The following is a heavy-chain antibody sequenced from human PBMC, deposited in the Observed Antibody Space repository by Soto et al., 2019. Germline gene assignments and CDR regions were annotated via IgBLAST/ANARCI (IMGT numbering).Heavy chain of an antibody. J-gene: IGHJ4*02. V-gene: IGHV4-31*03. CDR1: GGSMSSGGYY. Sequence: QVQLQESGPGLVKPSQTLSLTCTVSGGSMSSGGYYWSWIRQHPGGVLEWIGYISYSGSAYYSPSLKSRLSMSVDTSKNQFSLKLSSVTAADTAVYYCARGDGSWAFVDYWGQGTLVAVSS. D-gene: IGHD6-13*01. CDR2: ISYSGSA. CDR3: ARGDGSWAFVDY.